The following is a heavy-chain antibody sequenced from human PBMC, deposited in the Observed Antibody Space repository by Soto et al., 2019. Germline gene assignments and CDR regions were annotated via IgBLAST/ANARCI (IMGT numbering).Heavy chain of an antibody. D-gene: IGHD2-2*01. J-gene: IGHJ6*02. CDR1: GYIFSNFG. CDR3: AKDASSWFYYYYGMDV. CDR2: ISGYNDNT. V-gene: IGHV1-18*01. Sequence: QIQLVQSGPEVRKPGASVKVSCKASGYIFSNFGISWLRQAPGQGLEWMGWISGYNDNTNYAQKFQDRVRMTTDISTSTAYMELTTLRSEATAVYYCAKDASSWFYYYYGMDVWGQGTTVTVSS.